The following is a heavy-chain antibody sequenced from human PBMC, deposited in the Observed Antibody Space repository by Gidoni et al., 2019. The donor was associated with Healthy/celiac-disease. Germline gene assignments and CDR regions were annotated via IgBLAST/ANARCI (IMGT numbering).Heavy chain of an antibody. CDR1: GFTFSSYG. D-gene: IGHD6-13*01. J-gene: IGHJ6*03. CDR3: AKGGYSSSWYAEDYYYYYMDV. V-gene: IGHV3-30*18. CDR2: ISYDGSNK. Sequence: QVQLVESGGGVVQPGRSLRLSCAASGFTFSSYGMHWVRQAPGKGLEWVAVISYDGSNKYYADSVKGRFTISRDNSKNTLYLQMNSLRAEDTAVYYCAKGGYSSSWYAEDYYYYYMDVWGKGTTVTVSS.